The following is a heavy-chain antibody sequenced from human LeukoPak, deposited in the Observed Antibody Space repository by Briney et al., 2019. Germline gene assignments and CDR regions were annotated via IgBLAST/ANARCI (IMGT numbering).Heavy chain of an antibody. V-gene: IGHV3-48*01. CDR3: ARALVAAAPYYTDV. CDR2: ISSSSSTI. Sequence: GGSLRLSCAASGFTFSSYSMNWVRQAPGKGLEWVSYISSSSSTIYYADSVKGRFTISRDNAKNSLYLQMNSLRAEDTAVYYCARALVAAAPYYTDVWGKGTTVTVSS. D-gene: IGHD6-13*01. CDR1: GFTFSSYS. J-gene: IGHJ6*03.